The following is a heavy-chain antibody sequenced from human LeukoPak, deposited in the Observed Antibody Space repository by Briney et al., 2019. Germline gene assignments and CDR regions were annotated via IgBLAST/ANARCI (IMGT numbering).Heavy chain of an antibody. Sequence: PSETLSLTCAVYGGSFSGYYWSLIRQPPGKGLEWIGEINHSGSTNYNPSLKSRVTISVDTSKNQFSLKLSSVTAADTAVYYCARDVGSSGYTDYWGQGTLVTVSS. CDR1: GGSFSGYY. CDR2: INHSGST. D-gene: IGHD3-22*01. V-gene: IGHV4-34*01. CDR3: ARDVGSSGYTDY. J-gene: IGHJ4*02.